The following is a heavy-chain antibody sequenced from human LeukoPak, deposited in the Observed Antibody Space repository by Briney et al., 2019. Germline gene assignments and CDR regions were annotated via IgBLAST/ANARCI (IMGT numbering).Heavy chain of an antibody. CDR1: GFTFSSYA. CDR3: ARVGGYPYFDY. V-gene: IGHV3-30-3*01. CDR2: ISYDGSNK. Sequence: GGSLRLSCAASGFTFSSYAMHWVRQAPGKGLEWVAVISYDGSNKYYADSVKGRFTISRDNSKNTLYLQMNSLRAEDTAVYYCARVGGYPYFDYWGQGTLVTVSS. J-gene: IGHJ4*02. D-gene: IGHD5-18*01.